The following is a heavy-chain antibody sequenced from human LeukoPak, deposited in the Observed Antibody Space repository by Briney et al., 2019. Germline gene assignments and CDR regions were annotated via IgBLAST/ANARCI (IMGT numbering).Heavy chain of an antibody. Sequence: SETLSLTCTVSGGSISGFYWNWIRQPPGKGLEWIGYAYYSGNTNYHPSLKSRVTISLDTSKNQFSLKLRSVTAADTAVYYCASDTRDAFDIWGQGTMVTVSS. CDR3: ASDTRDAFDI. CDR2: AYYSGNT. CDR1: GGSISGFY. V-gene: IGHV4-59*01. J-gene: IGHJ3*02.